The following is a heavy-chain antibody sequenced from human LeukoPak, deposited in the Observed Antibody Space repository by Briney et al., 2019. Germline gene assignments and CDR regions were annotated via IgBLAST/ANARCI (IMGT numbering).Heavy chain of an antibody. CDR1: GFTFSDYA. J-gene: IGHJ4*02. CDR3: ASGSDYGDYGYDFDY. V-gene: IGHV3-23*01. CDR2: ISDSGGST. Sequence: PGGSLRLSCVASGFTFSDYAMSWVRQAPGKGLEWVSGISDSGGSTYYADSVKGRFTISRDNSKNTLYLQMNSLRAEDTAVYYCASGSDYGDYGYDFDYWGQGTLVTVSS. D-gene: IGHD4-17*01.